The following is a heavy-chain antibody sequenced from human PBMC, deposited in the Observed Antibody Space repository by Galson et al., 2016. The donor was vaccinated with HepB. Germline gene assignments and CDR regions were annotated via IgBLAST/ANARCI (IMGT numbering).Heavy chain of an antibody. Sequence: SLRLSCADSGFTFRRNGMHWVRQAPGKGLEWVAVISNDGSNEDYADSVKGRFTISRDNSKTTLYLQMNSLRVEDTAVYYCAKDRGLGYGMDVWGQGTTVTVSS. V-gene: IGHV3-30*18. CDR3: AKDRGLGYGMDV. D-gene: IGHD6-19*01. CDR1: GFTFRRNG. J-gene: IGHJ6*02. CDR2: ISNDGSNE.